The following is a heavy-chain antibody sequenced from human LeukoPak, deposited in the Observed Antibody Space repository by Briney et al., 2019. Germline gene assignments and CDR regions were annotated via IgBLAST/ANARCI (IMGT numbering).Heavy chain of an antibody. D-gene: IGHD3-22*01. V-gene: IGHV3-9*01. Sequence: GGSLRLSCAASGFTFSNYWMHWVRQAPGKGLEWVSGVSWNSGSIGYADSVKGRFTISRDNAKNSLYLQMNSLRAEDTALYYCAKGTSGYYSDFDYWGQGTLVTVSS. J-gene: IGHJ4*02. CDR3: AKGTSGYYSDFDY. CDR1: GFTFSNYW. CDR2: VSWNSGSI.